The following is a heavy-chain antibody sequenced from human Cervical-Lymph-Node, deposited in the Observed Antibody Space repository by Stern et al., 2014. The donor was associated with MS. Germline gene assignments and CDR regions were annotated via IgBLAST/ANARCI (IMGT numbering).Heavy chain of an antibody. V-gene: IGHV2-5*02. CDR1: GFSLDTHKMS. J-gene: IGHJ4*02. D-gene: IGHD3/OR15-3a*01. CDR3: THTWTY. Sequence: VTLRESGPTLVKPTQTLTLTCTFSGFSLDTHKMSVGWIRQPPGKALEWLALIYWDDDKRYSPSLKSKLTITKDTSKNQVVLTMTNMDPVDTATYYCTHTWTYWGQGILVTVSS. CDR2: IYWDDDK.